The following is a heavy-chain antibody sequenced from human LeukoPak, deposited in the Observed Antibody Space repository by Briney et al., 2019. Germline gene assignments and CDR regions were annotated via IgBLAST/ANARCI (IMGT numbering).Heavy chain of an antibody. D-gene: IGHD6-19*01. Sequence: ASVKISCKASGYTFTGYYMHWVRQAPGQGLERMGWINPNSGGTNYAQKFQGRVTMTRDTSISTAYMELSRLRSDDTAVYYCARVPRIAVAGKKREYYFDYWGQGTLVTVSS. CDR2: INPNSGGT. CDR3: ARVPRIAVAGKKREYYFDY. CDR1: GYTFTGYY. J-gene: IGHJ4*02. V-gene: IGHV1-2*02.